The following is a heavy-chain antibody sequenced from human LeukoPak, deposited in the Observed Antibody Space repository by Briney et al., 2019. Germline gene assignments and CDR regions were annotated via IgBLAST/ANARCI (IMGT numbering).Heavy chain of an antibody. CDR3: AKVYGGYYGSYYFDY. D-gene: IGHD3-22*01. Sequence: PGGSLRLSCAASGFTFSSYAMSWVRQAPGKGLEWVSAISGSGGSTYYADSVKGRFTISRDNSKNTLYLQMNSLRAEDTAVYYCAKVYGGYYGSYYFDYWGQGTLVTVSS. V-gene: IGHV3-23*01. CDR2: ISGSGGST. CDR1: GFTFSSYA. J-gene: IGHJ4*02.